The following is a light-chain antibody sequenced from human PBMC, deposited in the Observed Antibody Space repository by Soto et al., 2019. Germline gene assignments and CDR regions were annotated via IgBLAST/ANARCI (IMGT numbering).Light chain of an antibody. CDR3: HQSYETPHT. CDR1: QTISTY. CDR2: GAS. J-gene: IGKJ4*01. Sequence: DIQMTQSPSSLSASVGDRVTISCRASQTISTYLNWYQKKPGNALKLLIFGASSLHNGVPSRFGGSGSGTDFTLTISDLQPEDFATYYCHQSYETPHTFGGGTNVEI. V-gene: IGKV1-39*01.